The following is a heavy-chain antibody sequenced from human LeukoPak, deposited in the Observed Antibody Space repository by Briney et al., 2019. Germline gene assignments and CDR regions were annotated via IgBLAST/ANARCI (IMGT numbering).Heavy chain of an antibody. V-gene: IGHV4-34*01. CDR1: GGSFSGYY. D-gene: IGHD6-13*01. Sequence: PSETLSLTCAVYGGSFSGYYWSWIRQPPGKGLEWIGEINHSGSTNYNVSLKSRVTISVDTSKNQFSLKLSSVTAADTAVYYCARGLRGSCLDYWGQGTLVTVSS. CDR2: INHSGST. CDR3: ARGLRGSCLDY. J-gene: IGHJ4*02.